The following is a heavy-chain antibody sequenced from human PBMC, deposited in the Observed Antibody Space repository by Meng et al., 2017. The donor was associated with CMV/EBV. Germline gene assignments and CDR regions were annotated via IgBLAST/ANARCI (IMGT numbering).Heavy chain of an antibody. V-gene: IGHV3-30-3*01. J-gene: IGHJ4*02. CDR2: ISYDGSNK. CDR3: AREDACY. CDR1: GFTFSSYA. Sequence: LGESGGGVVQPGRSLSLSCDASGFTFSSYAMPWVRQAPGKGLEWVAVISYDGSNKYYADSVKGRFTISRDNSKNTLYLQMNSLRAEDTAVYYCAREDACYWGQGTLVTVSS.